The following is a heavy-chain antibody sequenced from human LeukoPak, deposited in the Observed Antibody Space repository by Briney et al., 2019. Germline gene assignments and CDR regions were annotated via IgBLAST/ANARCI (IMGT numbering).Heavy chain of an antibody. V-gene: IGHV4-39*07. CDR3: ARSLYSHDAFDI. Sequence: SETLSLTCTVSGGSISTSSYYWGWIRQPPGKGLECIGNIYYSGSTYYNPSLKSRVTISVDTSKNQFSLKLSSVTAADTAVYYCARSLYSHDAFDIWGQGTMVTVSS. CDR2: IYYSGST. CDR1: GGSISTSSYY. D-gene: IGHD6-13*01. J-gene: IGHJ3*02.